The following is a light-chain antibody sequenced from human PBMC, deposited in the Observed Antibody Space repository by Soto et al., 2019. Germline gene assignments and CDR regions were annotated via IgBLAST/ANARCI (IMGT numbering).Light chain of an antibody. V-gene: IGLV8-61*01. CDR1: SGSVSTSYY. CDR2: STN. Sequence: QAVVTQEPSVSVSPGGTVALTFGLSSGSVSTSYYPSWYQQTPGQAPRTLIYSTNTRSSGVPDRFSGSILGNKAALTITGAQADDESDYYCVLYMGSGIRVFGGGTKVTVL. J-gene: IGLJ2*01. CDR3: VLYMGSGIRV.